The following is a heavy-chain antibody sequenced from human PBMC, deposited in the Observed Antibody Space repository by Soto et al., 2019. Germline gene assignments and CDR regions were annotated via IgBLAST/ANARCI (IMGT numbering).Heavy chain of an antibody. CDR2: ISWNSNII. CDR1: GFTFADYA. V-gene: IGHV3-9*01. CDR3: ARGGPDGFCSGGRCYFDY. D-gene: IGHD2-15*01. J-gene: IGHJ4*02. Sequence: EVQLVESGGGLVQPGRSLRLSCAASGFTFADYAMHWVRRVPGKGLGWVSSISWNSNIIGYADSVKGRFTIPRDHAKNFLYLQMNSLRPEDTALYYCARGGPDGFCSGGRCYFDYWGQGTLVTVSS.